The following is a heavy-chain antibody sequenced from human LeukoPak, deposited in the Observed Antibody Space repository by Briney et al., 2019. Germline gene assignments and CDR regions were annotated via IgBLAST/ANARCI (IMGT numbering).Heavy chain of an antibody. CDR1: GGTFSSYA. Sequence: ASVKVSCKASGGTFSSYAISWVRQAPGQGLEWMGGIIPIFGTANYAQKFQGRVTITADKSMSTAYMELSSLRSEDTAVYYRARGGLWVTMVRGAPYGMDVWGKGTTVTVSS. J-gene: IGHJ6*04. D-gene: IGHD3-10*01. CDR2: IIPIFGTA. CDR3: ARGGLWVTMVRGAPYGMDV. V-gene: IGHV1-69*06.